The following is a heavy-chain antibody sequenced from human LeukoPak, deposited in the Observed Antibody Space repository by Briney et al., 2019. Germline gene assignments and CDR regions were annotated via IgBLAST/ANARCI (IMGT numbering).Heavy chain of an antibody. CDR3: ARAKRNGFDI. Sequence: GGSLRLSCEASGFTFSTYWMSWVRQAPGKGLEWVSSISSSSTTIYYADSVKGRFTISRDNAKNSLYLQMNSLRAEDTAVYYCARAKRNGFDIWGQGTMVTVSS. J-gene: IGHJ3*02. CDR2: ISSSSTTI. V-gene: IGHV3-48*01. CDR1: GFTFSTYW.